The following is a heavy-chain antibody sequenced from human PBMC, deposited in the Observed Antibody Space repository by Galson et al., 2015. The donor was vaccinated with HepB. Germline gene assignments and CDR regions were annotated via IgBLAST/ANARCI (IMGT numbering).Heavy chain of an antibody. CDR2: ISDSGTTT. Sequence: SLRLSCAATGFIFSDYSMTWIRQAPGKGLEWLSYISDSGTTTLYADSVRGRFTISRDNAKNSLYLQMNSLRVEDTAVYYCARATLRWFAPWGQGTLVTVSS. J-gene: IGHJ5*02. CDR1: GFIFSDYS. D-gene: IGHD3-16*01. V-gene: IGHV3-11*01. CDR3: ARATLRWFAP.